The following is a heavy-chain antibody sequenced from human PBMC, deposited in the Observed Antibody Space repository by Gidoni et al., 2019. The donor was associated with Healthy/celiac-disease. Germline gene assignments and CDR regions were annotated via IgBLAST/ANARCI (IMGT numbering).Heavy chain of an antibody. V-gene: IGHV1-69*01. Sequence: QVQLVQSGAEVKKPGSSVKVSCTASVVTFSSYAISWVRQAPGQGLEWMGGIIPIFGTANYAQKFQGRVTITADESTSTAYMELSSLRSEDTAVYYCAREGPYNRIAAAAVFDYWGQGTLVTVSS. J-gene: IGHJ4*02. CDR2: IIPIFGTA. CDR1: VVTFSSYA. CDR3: AREGPYNRIAAAAVFDY. D-gene: IGHD6-13*01.